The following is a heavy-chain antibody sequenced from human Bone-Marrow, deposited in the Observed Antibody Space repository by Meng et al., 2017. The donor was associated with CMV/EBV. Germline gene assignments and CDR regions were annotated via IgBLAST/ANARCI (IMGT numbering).Heavy chain of an antibody. CDR2: INHSGST. Sequence: SETLSLTCAVYGGSFSGYYWSWIRQPPGKGLEWIGEINHSGSTNYNPSLKSRVTISVDTSKNQFSLKLSSVTAADTAVYYCARGAHDFWSGYYTLENAFDIWGQGTMVTVSS. D-gene: IGHD3-3*01. CDR3: ARGAHDFWSGYYTLENAFDI. V-gene: IGHV4-34*01. CDR1: GGSFSGYY. J-gene: IGHJ3*02.